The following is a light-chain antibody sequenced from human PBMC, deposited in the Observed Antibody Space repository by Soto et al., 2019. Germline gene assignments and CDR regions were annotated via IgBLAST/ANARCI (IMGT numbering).Light chain of an antibody. CDR2: EGS. V-gene: IGLV2-23*03. CDR1: SSDVGSYNL. Sequence: QSALTQPASVSGSPGQSITISCTGTSSDVGSYNLVSWYQHHPGQAPKVIIYEGSKRPSGVSHRFSGSKSCNTASLTISGLQAEDEADYYCCSYAGYSTFVVFGGGTKLTVL. CDR3: CSYAGYSTFVV. J-gene: IGLJ2*01.